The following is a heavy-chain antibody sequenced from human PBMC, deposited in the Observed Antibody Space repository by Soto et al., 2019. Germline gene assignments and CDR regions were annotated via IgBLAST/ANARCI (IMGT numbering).Heavy chain of an antibody. V-gene: IGHV3-7*01. CDR2: IRQDGSQK. D-gene: IGHD2-15*01. CDR1: GFTFSSYW. J-gene: IGHJ4*02. CDR3: GRDGNHGGPFDF. Sequence: GGSLKLTCGASGFTFSSYWMSWVRQAPGKGMVWVAKIRQDGSQKYLVDSVKGRFTISSDNAKNTMYLQMNSMRDEETAVYYCGRDGNHGGPFDFWGQGTLVTGSS.